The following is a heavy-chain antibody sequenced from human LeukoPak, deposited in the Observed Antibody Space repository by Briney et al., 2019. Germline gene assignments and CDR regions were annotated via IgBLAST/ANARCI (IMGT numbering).Heavy chain of an antibody. J-gene: IGHJ4*02. CDR1: GFTFSNYD. CDR3: ARDPLLHDY. V-gene: IGHV3-33*01. CDR2: IWYDGSNK. D-gene: IGHD2/OR15-2a*01. Sequence: GGSLRLSCAASGFTFSNYDMHWVRQAPGKGLEWVAVIWYDGSNKYYADSVKGRFTISRDNSKNTLYLQMNSLRAEDTAVYYCARDPLLHDYWGQGTLVTVSS.